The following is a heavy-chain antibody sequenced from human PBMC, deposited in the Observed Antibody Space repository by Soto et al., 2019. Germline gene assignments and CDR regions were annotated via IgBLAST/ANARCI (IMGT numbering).Heavy chain of an antibody. V-gene: IGHV1-46*02. Sequence: QVQLVQSGAEVKKPGASVKVSCETSGYTFNNYYMHWVRQAPGQGLEWMGIFNPRRGDTIYAEKYQGRISMAGSTTTNTAYMELSGVRSEDTAAYYCARETIITSGGDIEGLDYWGQGTLVTGS. D-gene: IGHD3-16*02. CDR2: FNPRRGDT. CDR1: GYTFNNYY. J-gene: IGHJ4*02. CDR3: ARETIITSGGDIEGLDY.